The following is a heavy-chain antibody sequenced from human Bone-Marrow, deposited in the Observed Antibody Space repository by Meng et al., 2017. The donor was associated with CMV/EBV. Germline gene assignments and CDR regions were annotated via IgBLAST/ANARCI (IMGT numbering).Heavy chain of an antibody. CDR2: IYYSGST. CDR3: ARDVVEMATFDY. CDR1: GGSISSSNYY. Sequence: SETLSLTCTVSGGSISSSNYYWGWIRQPPGKGLEWIGSIYYSGSTYYNPSLKSRVTISVDTSKNQFSLKLSSVTAADTAVYYCARDVVEMATFDYWGQGTLVTVSS. D-gene: IGHD5-24*01. J-gene: IGHJ4*02. V-gene: IGHV4-39*07.